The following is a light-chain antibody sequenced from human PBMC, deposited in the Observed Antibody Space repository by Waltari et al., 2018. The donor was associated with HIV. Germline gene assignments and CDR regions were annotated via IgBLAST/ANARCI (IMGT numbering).Light chain of an antibody. Sequence: QSVLTQPPSVSAAPGHRVTLSCPGSSSNVGSNFVSWYQQLPGTAPKLLINDNHKRPSGITDRCSVSKSGTSATLGIPALQTGDEAEYYCRTRDTSLSAVVFGGGTKLTV. CDR1: SSNVGSNF. J-gene: IGLJ2*01. CDR2: DNH. CDR3: RTRDTSLSAVV. V-gene: IGLV1-51*01.